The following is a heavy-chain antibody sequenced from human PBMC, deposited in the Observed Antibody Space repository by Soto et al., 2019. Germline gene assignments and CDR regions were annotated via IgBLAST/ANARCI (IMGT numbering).Heavy chain of an antibody. CDR1: GGSISSGGYS. J-gene: IGHJ4*02. D-gene: IGHD3-22*01. Sequence: SXTLSLTCAVSGGSISSGGYSWSWIRQPPGKGLEWIGYIYHSGSTYYNPSLKSRVTISRDDSKSIAYLQMNSLKTEDTAVYYCTKNRARYYDSSGPLDYWGQGTLVTVSS. V-gene: IGHV4-30-2*01. CDR3: TKNRARYYDSSGPLDY. CDR2: IYHSGST.